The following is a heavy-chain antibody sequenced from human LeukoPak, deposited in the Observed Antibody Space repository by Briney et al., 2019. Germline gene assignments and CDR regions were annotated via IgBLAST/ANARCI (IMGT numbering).Heavy chain of an antibody. CDR1: GYTFTSYG. D-gene: IGHD2-15*01. CDR2: ISAYNGNT. J-gene: IGHJ3*02. V-gene: IGHV1-18*01. Sequence: ASVKVSCKASGYTFTSYGISWVRQAPGQGLEWMGWISAYNGNTNYAQKLQGRVTMTTDTSTSTAYMELRSLRSDDTAVYYCARPRLEYCSGGSCFDAFDIWGQGTMVTVSS. CDR3: ARPRLEYCSGGSCFDAFDI.